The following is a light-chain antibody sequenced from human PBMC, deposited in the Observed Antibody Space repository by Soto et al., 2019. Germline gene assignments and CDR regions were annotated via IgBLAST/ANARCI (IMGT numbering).Light chain of an antibody. CDR2: ATS. CDR3: HQYATSPFT. CDR1: ETIGRAY. J-gene: IGKJ2*01. Sequence: VLTQSPGTLSLSPGERATVSCRASETIGRAYFAWYQHRPGRPPRLVLSATSNRAAGIPDRFGGSGSGADFTLTISGVEPEDFAVYYCHQYATSPFTFGQGTKLEI. V-gene: IGKV3-20*01.